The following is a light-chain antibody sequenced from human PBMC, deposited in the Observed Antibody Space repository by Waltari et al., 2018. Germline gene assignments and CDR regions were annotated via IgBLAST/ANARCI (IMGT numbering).Light chain of an antibody. CDR1: QNLLYTSNNKNS. J-gene: IGKJ1*01. Sequence: NCKSSQNLLYTSNNKNSLAWYQQKPGQPPKLLIYWASTRQSGVPDRFGGSGSGTDFTLTISSLQAEDVALYYCQQYYSIPWTFGQGTKVEIK. CDR3: QQYYSIPWT. V-gene: IGKV4-1*01. CDR2: WAS.